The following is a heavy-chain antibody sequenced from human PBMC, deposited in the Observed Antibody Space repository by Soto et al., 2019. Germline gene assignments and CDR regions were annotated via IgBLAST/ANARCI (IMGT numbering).Heavy chain of an antibody. CDR2: ISAYNGNT. J-gene: IGHJ4*02. CDR1: GYTFTSCG. D-gene: IGHD6-6*01. CDR3: ARVGFIAARTAFGPAGN. V-gene: IGHV1-18*01. Sequence: ASVKVSCKASGYTFTSCGISWVRQAPGQGLEWMGWISAYNGNTNYAQKLQGRVTMTTDTSTSTAYMELRSLRSDDTAVYYCARVGFIAARTAFGPAGNWGQGTLVTVSS.